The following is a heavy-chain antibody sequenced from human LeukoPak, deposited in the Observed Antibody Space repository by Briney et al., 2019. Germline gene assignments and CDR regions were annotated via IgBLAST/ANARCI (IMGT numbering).Heavy chain of an antibody. CDR2: ISGSGGST. J-gene: IGHJ4*02. CDR3: AKRPSDYGDYVTYFDY. V-gene: IGHV3-23*01. CDR1: GFTFSSYA. Sequence: GGSLRLSCASSGFTFSSYAMSWVRQAPGKGLEWVSGISGSGGSTYYADSVKGRFTISRDNSKNTLYLQMNSLRAEDTAVYYCAKRPSDYGDYVTYFDYWGQGTLVTVSS. D-gene: IGHD4-17*01.